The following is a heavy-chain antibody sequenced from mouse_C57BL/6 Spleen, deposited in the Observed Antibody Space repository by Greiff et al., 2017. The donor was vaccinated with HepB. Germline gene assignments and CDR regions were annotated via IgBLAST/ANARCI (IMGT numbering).Heavy chain of an antibody. CDR1: GYAFSSSW. Sequence: QVQLKESGPELVKPGASVKISCKASGYAFSSSWMNWVKQRPGKGLEWIGRIYPGDGDTNYNGKFKGKATLTADKSSSTAYMQLSSLTSEDSAVYFCARTVVFDYWGQGTTLTVSS. CDR3: ARTVVFDY. CDR2: IYPGDGDT. D-gene: IGHD1-1*01. J-gene: IGHJ2*01. V-gene: IGHV1-82*01.